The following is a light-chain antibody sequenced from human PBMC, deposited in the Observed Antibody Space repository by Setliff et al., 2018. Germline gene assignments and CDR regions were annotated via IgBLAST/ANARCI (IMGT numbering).Light chain of an antibody. J-gene: IGLJ1*01. V-gene: IGLV2-23*02. Sequence: QSVLTQPASVSGSPGQSITISCTGTSSDVGGYNYVSWYQQHPGKAPKLMIYDVSNRPSGVSNRFSGSKSGNTASLSISGLEAEDEADYYCCSYAGSGTFYVFGTGTKVTV. CDR2: DVS. CDR1: SSDVGGYNY. CDR3: CSYAGSGTFYV.